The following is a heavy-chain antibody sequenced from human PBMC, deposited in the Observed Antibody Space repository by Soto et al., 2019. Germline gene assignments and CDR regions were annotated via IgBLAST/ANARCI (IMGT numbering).Heavy chain of an antibody. CDR1: GFTFSSYA. CDR3: AKDQLDYYYYGMDV. Sequence: SGGSLRLSCAASGFTFSSYAMSWVRQAPGKGLEWVSAISGSGGSTYYADSVKGRFTISRDNSKNTLYLQMNSLRAEDTAVYYCAKDQLDYYYYGMDVWGQGTTVTVSS. J-gene: IGHJ6*02. V-gene: IGHV3-23*01. D-gene: IGHD6-13*01. CDR2: ISGSGGST.